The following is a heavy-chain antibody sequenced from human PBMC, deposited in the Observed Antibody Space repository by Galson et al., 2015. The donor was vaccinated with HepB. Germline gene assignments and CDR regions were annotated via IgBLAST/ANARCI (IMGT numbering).Heavy chain of an antibody. CDR2: ISGSGGST. CDR3: ATLGPYYDFWSSTDY. D-gene: IGHD3-3*01. V-gene: IGHV3-23*01. Sequence: SLRLSCAASGFTFSSYAMSWVRQAPGKGLEWVSAISGSGGSTYYADSVKGRFTISRDNSKNTLYLQMNSLRAEDTAVYYCATLGPYYDFWSSTDYWGQGTLVTVSS. CDR1: GFTFSSYA. J-gene: IGHJ4*02.